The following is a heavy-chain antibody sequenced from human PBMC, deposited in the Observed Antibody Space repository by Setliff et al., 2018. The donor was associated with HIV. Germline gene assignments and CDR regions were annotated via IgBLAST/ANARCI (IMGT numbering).Heavy chain of an antibody. J-gene: IGHJ4*02. CDR3: ARGSYRCSGGSCYFIDY. Sequence: PSETLSLTCAVYGGSFTSYYWTWIRQAPGKDLEWIGEINHNGGTNYNPSLRSRVTISVDRSKNQFFLRLTSVTAADTAVYYCARGSYRCSGGSCYFIDYWGQGTLVTVSS. CDR2: INHNGGT. V-gene: IGHV4-34*01. CDR1: GGSFTSYY. D-gene: IGHD2-15*01.